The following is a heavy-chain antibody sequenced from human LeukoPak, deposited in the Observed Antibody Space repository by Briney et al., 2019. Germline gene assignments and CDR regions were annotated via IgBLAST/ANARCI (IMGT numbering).Heavy chain of an antibody. V-gene: IGHV3-21*01. Sequence: GGSLRLSCAASGFTFSSYSMNWVRQAPGKGLEWVSSISSSSSYIYYADSVKGRFTISRDNAKNSLYPQMNSLRAEDTAVYYCASSSGWLPQDYWGQGTLVTVSS. CDR3: ASSSGWLPQDY. J-gene: IGHJ4*02. CDR2: ISSSSSYI. CDR1: GFTFSSYS. D-gene: IGHD6-19*01.